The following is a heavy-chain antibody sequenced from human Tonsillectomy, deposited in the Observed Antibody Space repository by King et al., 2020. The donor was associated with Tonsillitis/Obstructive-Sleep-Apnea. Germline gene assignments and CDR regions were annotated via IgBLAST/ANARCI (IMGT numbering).Heavy chain of an antibody. CDR3: AGPSSGWYFGY. Sequence: QLQESGPGLVKPSETLSLTCTVSGGSISSSSYYWGWIRQPPGKGLEWIGSIYYSGSTYYNPSLKSRVTISVDTSKNQFSLKLSSVTAADTAVYYCAGPSSGWYFGYWGQGTLVTVSS. CDR2: IYYSGST. V-gene: IGHV4-39*01. D-gene: IGHD6-19*01. J-gene: IGHJ4*02. CDR1: GGSISSSSYY.